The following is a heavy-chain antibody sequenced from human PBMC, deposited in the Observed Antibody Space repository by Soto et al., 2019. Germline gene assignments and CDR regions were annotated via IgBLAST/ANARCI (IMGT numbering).Heavy chain of an antibody. CDR3: ARRDYGDCLR. D-gene: IGHD4-17*01. CDR1: GGSFSGYY. V-gene: IGHV4-34*01. CDR2: INHSGST. J-gene: IGHJ4*02. Sequence: QVQLQQWGAGLLKPSETLSLTCAVYGGSFSGYYWSWIRQPPGKGLEWIGEINHSGSTNYNPSLKIRCTISVDPSKNQFSLTLSSVTAADTAVYYCARRDYGDCLRWGQGTLVTVSS.